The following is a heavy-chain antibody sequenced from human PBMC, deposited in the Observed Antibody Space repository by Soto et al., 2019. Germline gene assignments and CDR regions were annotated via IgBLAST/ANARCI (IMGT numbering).Heavy chain of an antibody. D-gene: IGHD6-19*01. J-gene: IGHJ4*02. CDR2: ISGSGGST. V-gene: IGHV3-23*01. CDR1: GFTFSSYA. Sequence: EVQLLEYGGGLVQPGGSLRLSCAASGFTFSSYAMSWVRQAPGKGLEWGSAISGSGGSTYYADSVKGRFTISRDNSKNTLYLQMNSLRAEDTAVYYCAKPPSGQWLDFDYWGQGTLVTVSS. CDR3: AKPPSGQWLDFDY.